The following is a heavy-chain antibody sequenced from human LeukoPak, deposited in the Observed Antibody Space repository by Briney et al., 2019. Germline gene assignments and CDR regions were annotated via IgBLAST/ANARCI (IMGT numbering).Heavy chain of an antibody. CDR3: AKDGEIVGATYYYYMDV. CDR1: GYTFTSYD. Sequence: GASVKVSCKASGYTFTSYDINWVRQATGQGLEWMGWMNPNSGNTGYAQKFQGRVTMTRNTSISTAYMELSSLRSEDTAVYYCAKDGEIVGATYYYYMDVWGKGTTVTVSS. D-gene: IGHD1-26*01. V-gene: IGHV1-8*01. J-gene: IGHJ6*03. CDR2: MNPNSGNT.